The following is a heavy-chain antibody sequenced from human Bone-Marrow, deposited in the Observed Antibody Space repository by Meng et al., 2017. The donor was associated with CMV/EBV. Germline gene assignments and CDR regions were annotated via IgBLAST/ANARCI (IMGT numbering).Heavy chain of an antibody. J-gene: IGHJ4*02. V-gene: IGHV4-39*07. CDR1: GGSISSSSYY. CDR3: ARDLIGYCTNGVCVEVDY. CDR2: IYYSGST. Sequence: SETLSLTCTVSGGSISSSSYYWGWIRQPPGKGLEWIGSIYYSGSTCYNPSLKSRVTISVDTSKNQFSLKLSSVTAADTAVYYCARDLIGYCTNGVCVEVDYWGQGTLVTVSS. D-gene: IGHD2-8*01.